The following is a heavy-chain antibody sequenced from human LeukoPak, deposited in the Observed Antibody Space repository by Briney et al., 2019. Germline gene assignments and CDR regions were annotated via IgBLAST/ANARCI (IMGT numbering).Heavy chain of an antibody. D-gene: IGHD6-19*01. CDR1: GGSISDYY. J-gene: IGHJ4*01. CDR2: MDYSGSA. Sequence: PSETLSLTCSVSGGSISDYYWSWIRLSLGTGLEWIGYMDYSGSAAYNPSLRGRVTISIDTSKKQFSLEVTSVTAADTAVYFCARRKRGSGGPFDSWGHGTLVTVSS. V-gene: IGHV4-59*08. CDR3: ARRKRGSGGPFDS.